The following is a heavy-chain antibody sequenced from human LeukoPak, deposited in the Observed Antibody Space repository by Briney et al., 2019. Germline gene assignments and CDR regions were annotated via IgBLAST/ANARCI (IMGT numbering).Heavy chain of an antibody. Sequence: GGSLRLSCAASGFTFSSYWMSWVRQAPGKGLEWVANIKQDGSEKYYVDSVKGRFTLSRDNAKNSLYLQMNSLRAEDTAVYYCGKNGNNSPFGFWGQGTRVTVSS. CDR3: GKNGNNSPFGF. CDR2: IKQDGSEK. D-gene: IGHD1/OR15-1a*01. V-gene: IGHV3-7*01. J-gene: IGHJ4*02. CDR1: GFTFSSYW.